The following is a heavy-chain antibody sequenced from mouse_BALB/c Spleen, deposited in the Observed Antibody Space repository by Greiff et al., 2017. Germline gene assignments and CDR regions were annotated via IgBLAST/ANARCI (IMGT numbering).Heavy chain of an antibody. CDR2: INSNGGST. D-gene: IGHD4-1*01. V-gene: IGHV5-6-3*01. CDR3: ARGDNWDYAMDY. Sequence: EVQRVESGGGLVQPGGSLKLSCAASGFTFSSYGMSWVRQTPDKRLELVATINSNGGSTYYPDSVKGRFTISRDNAKNTLYLQMSSLKSEDTAMYYCARGDNWDYAMDYWGQGTSVTVSS. CDR1: GFTFSSYG. J-gene: IGHJ4*01.